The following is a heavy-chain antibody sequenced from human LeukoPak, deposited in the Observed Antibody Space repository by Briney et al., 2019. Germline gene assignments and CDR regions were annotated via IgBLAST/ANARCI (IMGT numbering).Heavy chain of an antibody. Sequence: GGSLRLSCTVSGFTFGDYAMTWVRQAPGKGLEWVGFIRSKAYGGTTEFAASVEGRFTISRDDSKSIAYLQMNSLKTEDTAVYYCTTYDPSNYYGMDVWGQGTTVTVS. J-gene: IGHJ6*02. CDR3: TTYDPSNYYGMDV. CDR1: GFTFGDYA. D-gene: IGHD5-12*01. CDR2: IRSKAYGGTT. V-gene: IGHV3-49*04.